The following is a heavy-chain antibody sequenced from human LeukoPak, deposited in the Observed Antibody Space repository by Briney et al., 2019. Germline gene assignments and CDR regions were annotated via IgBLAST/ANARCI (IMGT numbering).Heavy chain of an antibody. CDR1: GGSISSYY. Sequence: PSETLSLTCTVSGGSISSYYWSWIRQPPGKGLEWIGYIYYSGSTNYNPSLKSRVTISVDTSKNQFSLKLSSVTAADTAVYYCARLSQLWLPTDYWGQGTLVTVSS. CDR3: ARLSQLWLPTDY. V-gene: IGHV4-59*08. D-gene: IGHD5-18*01. J-gene: IGHJ4*02. CDR2: IYYSGST.